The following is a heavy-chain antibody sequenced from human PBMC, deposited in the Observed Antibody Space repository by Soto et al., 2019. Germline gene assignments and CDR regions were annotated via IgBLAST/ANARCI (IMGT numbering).Heavy chain of an antibody. D-gene: IGHD3-22*01. CDR1: GFIFSSYG. CDR3: AKTYYYDSSGYYYFDY. V-gene: IGHV3-30*18. CDR2: ISYDGSNK. J-gene: IGHJ4*02. Sequence: QVQLVESGGGVVQPGRSLRLSCAASGFIFSSYGMHWVRQAPGKGLEWVAVISYDGSNKYYADSVKGRFTISRDNSKNTLYLQMNSLRAEDTAVYYCAKTYYYDSSGYYYFDYWGQGTLVTVSS.